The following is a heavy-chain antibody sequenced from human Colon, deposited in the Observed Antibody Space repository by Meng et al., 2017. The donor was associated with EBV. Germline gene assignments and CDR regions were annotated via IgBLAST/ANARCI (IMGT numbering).Heavy chain of an antibody. CDR2: IYYSGST. CDR3: ARVSSGWDYFDY. CDR1: GGSVSSGGYY. D-gene: IGHD6-19*01. J-gene: IGHJ4*02. V-gene: IGHV4-31*03. Sequence: QVQLQESGPGLVKTSQTLSLTCTVPGGSVSSGGYYWTWIRQHPGKGLEWFGHIYYSGSTFYNPSLKRRVIISIDTSENQFSLNLRSVTAADTAVYYCARVSSGWDYFDYWGQGTLVTVSS.